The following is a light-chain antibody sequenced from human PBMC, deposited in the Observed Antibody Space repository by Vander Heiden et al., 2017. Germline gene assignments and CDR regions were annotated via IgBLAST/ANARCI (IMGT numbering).Light chain of an antibody. Sequence: DILMTQSPSTLSAFVGDRVTFTCRASQDIGNWLAWYQQKPGRAPRLLIFKASRLESEVSSRFSGSGSGTDFSLTISDVQPDDFATYYCQHYNKHSTYSFGQGTRMEIK. J-gene: IGKJ2*03. V-gene: IGKV1-5*03. CDR1: QDIGNW. CDR3: QHYNKHSTYS. CDR2: KAS.